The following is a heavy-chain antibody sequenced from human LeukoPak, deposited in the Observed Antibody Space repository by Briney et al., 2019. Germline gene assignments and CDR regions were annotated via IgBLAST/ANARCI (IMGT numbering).Heavy chain of an antibody. CDR1: GYSCTSYW. D-gene: IGHD5-24*01. Sequence: GAPLKISCKGAGYSCTSYWIGWVRQMAGKGLEWMGMIYPGDADTRYSPSFQVQVTISADKSISTAYLQWRSLKASDTAMYYCARREMAAEYFDYRGQGTLVTLSS. J-gene: IGHJ4*02. CDR2: IYPGDADT. V-gene: IGHV5-51*01. CDR3: ARREMAAEYFDY.